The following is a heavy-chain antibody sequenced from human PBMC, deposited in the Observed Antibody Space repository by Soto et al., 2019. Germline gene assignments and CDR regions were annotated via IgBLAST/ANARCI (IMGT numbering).Heavy chain of an antibody. CDR1: GGSISSSNW. D-gene: IGHD2-15*01. V-gene: IGHV4-4*02. J-gene: IGHJ5*02. Sequence: SETLSVTWAVSGGSISSSNWWSWVRQPPGKGLEWIGEIYHSGSTNCNPSLKSRVTISVDKSKNQFSLKLSSVTAADTAVYYCARERYCSGGSCYFNWFDPWGQGTLVTVSS. CDR3: ARERYCSGGSCYFNWFDP. CDR2: IYHSGST.